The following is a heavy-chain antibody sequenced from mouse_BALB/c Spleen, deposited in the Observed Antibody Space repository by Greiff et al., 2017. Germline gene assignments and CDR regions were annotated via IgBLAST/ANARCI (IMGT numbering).Heavy chain of an antibody. CDR1: GFNIKDTY. D-gene: IGHD2-14*01. V-gene: IGHV14-3*02. J-gene: IGHJ3*01. CDR2: IDPANGNT. CDR3: ARVYDRYDPVAY. Sequence: EVQLQQSGAELVKPGASVKLSCTASGFNIKDTYMHWVKQRPEQGLEWIGRIDPANGNTKYDPKFQGKATITADTSSNTAYLQLSSLTSEDTAVYYCARVYDRYDPVAYWGQGTLVTVSA.